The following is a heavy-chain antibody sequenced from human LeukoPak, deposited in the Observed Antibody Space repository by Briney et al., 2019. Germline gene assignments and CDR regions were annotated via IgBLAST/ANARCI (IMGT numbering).Heavy chain of an antibody. Sequence: GGSLRRPCAASGFTFSSYTMHWVRQAPGKGLEWVAVISSDENSRFYVDSVKGRFTISRDNSKNTLYLQMNSLRPEDTAVYYCTKPDSAMTMDYFDYWGQGRLVTVSS. D-gene: IGHD4/OR15-4a*01. CDR2: ISSDENSR. V-gene: IGHV3-30*18. J-gene: IGHJ4*02. CDR1: GFTFSSYT. CDR3: TKPDSAMTMDYFDY.